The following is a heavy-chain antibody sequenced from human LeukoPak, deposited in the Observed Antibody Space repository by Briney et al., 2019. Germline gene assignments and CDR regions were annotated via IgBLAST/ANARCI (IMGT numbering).Heavy chain of an antibody. V-gene: IGHV3-30-3*01. CDR3: AKDSQDGAGFGELLYGFVDY. CDR2: ISYDGSNK. Sequence: GRSLRLSCAASGFTFSSYAMHWVRQAPGKGLEWVAVISYDGSNKYYADSVKGRFTIPRDNSKHTLYLQMNSLRAEDTAVYYCAKDSQDGAGFGELLYGFVDYWGQGTLVTVSS. D-gene: IGHD3-10*01. CDR1: GFTFSSYA. J-gene: IGHJ4*02.